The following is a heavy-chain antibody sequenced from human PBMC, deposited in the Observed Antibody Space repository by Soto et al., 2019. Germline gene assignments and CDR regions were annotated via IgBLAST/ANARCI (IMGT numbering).Heavy chain of an antibody. CDR2: ISYDGSNK. J-gene: IGHJ4*02. CDR3: ERDSLAAAGSVEVDY. Sequence: GGSLRLSCAASGFTFSSYAMHWVRQAPGKGLEWVAVISYDGSNKYYADSVKGRFTISRDNSKNTLYLQMNSLRAEDTAVYYCERDSLAAAGSVEVDYWGQGTLVTVSS. CDR1: GFTFSSYA. D-gene: IGHD6-13*01. V-gene: IGHV3-30*04.